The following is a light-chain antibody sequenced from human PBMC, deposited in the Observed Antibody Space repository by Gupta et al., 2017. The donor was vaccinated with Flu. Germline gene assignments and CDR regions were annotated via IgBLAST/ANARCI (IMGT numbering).Light chain of an antibody. J-gene: IGKJ1*01. CDR2: GAS. Sequence: WATINCRSSQSLLYSSNNRDYLAWYQQKLGQPPQLLIYGASTRESGVPDRFSGSGSGTDFTLTINSLQAEDVAVYYCQQDHSTPMSFGQGTKVEIK. CDR1: QSLLYSSNNRDY. CDR3: QQDHSTPMS. V-gene: IGKV4-1*01.